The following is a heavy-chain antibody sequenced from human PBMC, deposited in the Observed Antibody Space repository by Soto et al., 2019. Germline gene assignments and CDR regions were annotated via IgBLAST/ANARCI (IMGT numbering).Heavy chain of an antibody. CDR1: GFTFSSYG. D-gene: IGHD3-10*01. V-gene: IGHV3-30*03. CDR2: ISYDGSNK. CDR3: RAVRGVIIATDYYFDY. Sequence: GGSLRLSCAASGFTFSSYGMDWVRQAPGKGLEWVAVISYDGSNKYYADSVKGRFTISRDNSKNTLYLQMNSLRAEDTAVYYCRAVRGVIIATDYYFDYWGQGTLVTVSS. J-gene: IGHJ4*02.